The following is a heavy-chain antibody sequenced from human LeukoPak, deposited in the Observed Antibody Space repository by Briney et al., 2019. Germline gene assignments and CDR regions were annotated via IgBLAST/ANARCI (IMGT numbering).Heavy chain of an antibody. D-gene: IGHD3-22*01. CDR2: ISAYNGNT. CDR3: ARDVYYYDSSGYYANFDY. Sequence: ASVKVSCKASGGTFSSYDISWVRQAPGQGLEWMGWISAYNGNTNYAQKLQGRVTMTTDTSTSTAYMELRSLRSDDTAVYYCARDVYYYDSSGYYANFDYWGQGTLVTVSS. CDR1: GGTFSSYD. V-gene: IGHV1-18*01. J-gene: IGHJ4*02.